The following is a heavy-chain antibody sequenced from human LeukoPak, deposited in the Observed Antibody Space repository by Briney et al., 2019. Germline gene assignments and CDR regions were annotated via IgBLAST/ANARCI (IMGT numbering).Heavy chain of an antibody. D-gene: IGHD3-10*01. J-gene: IGHJ6*03. Sequence: PSETLSLTCTVSGGSISSYYWSWIRQPPGKGLEWIGYIYYSGSTNYNPSLKSRVTISVDTSKNQFSLKLSSVTAADTAVYYCARDRGTMVRGVITDYYYYYMDVWGKGTTVTISS. V-gene: IGHV4-59*01. CDR3: ARDRGTMVRGVITDYYYYYMDV. CDR1: GGSISSYY. CDR2: IYYSGST.